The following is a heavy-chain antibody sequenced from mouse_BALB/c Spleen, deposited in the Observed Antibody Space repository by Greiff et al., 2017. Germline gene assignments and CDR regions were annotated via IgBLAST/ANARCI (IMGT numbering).Heavy chain of an antibody. Sequence: VQLKESGGGLVKPGGSLKLSCAASGFTFSSYAMSWVRQSPEKRLEWVAEISSGGSYTYYPDTVTGRFTISRDNAKNTLYLEMSSLRSEDTAMYYCARGGADYWGQGTTLTVSS. V-gene: IGHV5-9-4*01. CDR3: ARGGADY. J-gene: IGHJ2*01. CDR1: GFTFSSYA. CDR2: ISSGGSYT.